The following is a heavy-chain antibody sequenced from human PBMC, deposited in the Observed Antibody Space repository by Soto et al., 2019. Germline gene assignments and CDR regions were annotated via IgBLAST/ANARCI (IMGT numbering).Heavy chain of an antibody. D-gene: IGHD2-21*02. V-gene: IGHV1-18*01. Sequence: QVQLVQSGGEVKKPGASVKLSCTASGYTFTSYGISWVRQAPGQGLEWMGWISAYNGKTNCAQNVQGRVTMTTDTSTGTAYMDLKRLRSDDTAVYYCARGGDVNYYHGMDVWGQGTTVTVSS. CDR2: ISAYNGKT. J-gene: IGHJ6*02. CDR3: ARGGDVNYYHGMDV. CDR1: GYTFTSYG.